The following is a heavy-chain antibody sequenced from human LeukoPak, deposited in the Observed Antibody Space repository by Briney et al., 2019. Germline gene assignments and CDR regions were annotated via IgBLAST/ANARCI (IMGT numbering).Heavy chain of an antibody. D-gene: IGHD6-13*01. V-gene: IGHV3-11*05. J-gene: IGHJ4*02. CDR2: ISSSSSYT. CDR3: ARDKFPSSIAAEQYYFDY. Sequence: PGGSLRLSCAASGFTFSDYYMSWIRQAPGKGLEWVSYISSSSSYTNYADSVKSRFIISRDNAKNSLYLQMNSLRAEDTAVYYCARDKFPSSIAAEQYYFDYWGQGTLVTVSS. CDR1: GFTFSDYY.